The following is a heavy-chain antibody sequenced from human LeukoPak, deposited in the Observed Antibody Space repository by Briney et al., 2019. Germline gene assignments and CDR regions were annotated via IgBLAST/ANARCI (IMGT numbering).Heavy chain of an antibody. CDR1: GGSISSYY. D-gene: IGHD3-10*01. Sequence: SETLSLTCTVSGGSISSYYWSWIRQPPGKGLEWIGYIYCSGSTNYNPSLKSRVTISVDTSKNQFSLKLSSVTAADTAVYYCARHGAPVYYYGSGSYYNYFDYWGQGTLVTVSS. V-gene: IGHV4-59*08. J-gene: IGHJ4*02. CDR3: ARHGAPVYYYGSGSYYNYFDY. CDR2: IYCSGST.